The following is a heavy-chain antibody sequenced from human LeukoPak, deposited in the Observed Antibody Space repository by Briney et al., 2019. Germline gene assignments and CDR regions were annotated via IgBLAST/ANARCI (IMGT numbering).Heavy chain of an antibody. Sequence: GRSLRLSCAASGFTFGSYAMHWVRQAPGKGLEWVAVISYDGSNKYYADSVKGRFTISRDNSKNTLYLQMNSLRAEDTAVYYCAKSHYGGNGRSSFDYWGQGTLVTVSS. CDR3: AKSHYGGNGRSSFDY. J-gene: IGHJ4*02. D-gene: IGHD4-23*01. CDR1: GFTFGSYA. V-gene: IGHV3-30-3*02. CDR2: ISYDGSNK.